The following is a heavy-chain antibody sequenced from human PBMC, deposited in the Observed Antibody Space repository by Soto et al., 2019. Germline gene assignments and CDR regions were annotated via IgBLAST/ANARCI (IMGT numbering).Heavy chain of an antibody. J-gene: IGHJ4*02. CDR3: ARDGTRLTPNDY. CDR2: IHNEGTST. Sequence: GGSLRLSCAASGFTFSNYWMHWVRQAPGKGLVWVSGIHNEGTSTSYADSVKGRFTTSRDNAKNTLYLEMKSLRAEDTAVYYCARDGTRLTPNDYWGQGTLVTVSS. CDR1: GFTFSNYW. V-gene: IGHV3-74*01. D-gene: IGHD1-26*01.